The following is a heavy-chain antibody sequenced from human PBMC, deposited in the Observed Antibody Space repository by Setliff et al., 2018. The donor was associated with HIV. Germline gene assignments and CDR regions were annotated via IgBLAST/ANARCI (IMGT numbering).Heavy chain of an antibody. CDR1: GASFSSGGYY. D-gene: IGHD3-3*01. Sequence: SETLSLTCNVSGASFSSGGYYWSWIRQHPGKGLEWIGYMSYSGSTFYKSSLKSRVTMSIDTSKNQFTLMLSPVTAADTAVYYCARATYTLQFLKWSPDSSLYYYYMDVWGKGTTVTVSS. J-gene: IGHJ6*03. CDR3: ARATYTLQFLKWSPDSSLYYYYMDV. V-gene: IGHV4-31*03. CDR2: MSYSGST.